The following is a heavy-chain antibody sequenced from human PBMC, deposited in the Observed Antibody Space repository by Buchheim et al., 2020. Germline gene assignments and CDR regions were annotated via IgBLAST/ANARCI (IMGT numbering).Heavy chain of an antibody. V-gene: IGHV4-30-4*01. J-gene: IGHJ6*02. D-gene: IGHD3-3*01. CDR1: GGSTSSGDYY. CDR2: IYYSGST. Sequence: QVQLQESGPGLVKPSQTLSLTCTVSGGSTSSGDYYWSWIRKPPGKGLEWIGYIYYSGSTYYNPSLKSRVTISVDTSKNQFSLKLSSVTAADTAVYYCARDRALTIFGVVIIGGYGMDVWGQGTT. CDR3: ARDRALTIFGVVIIGGYGMDV.